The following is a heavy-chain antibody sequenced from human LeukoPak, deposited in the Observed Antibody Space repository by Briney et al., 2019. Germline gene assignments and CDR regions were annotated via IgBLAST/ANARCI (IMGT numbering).Heavy chain of an antibody. CDR3: ARDLESGYSGYDYYYFDY. V-gene: IGHV1-18*01. Sequence: GASVKVSCKASGYTFTSYGISWVRQAPGQGLEWMGWISAYNGNTNYAQKLQGRVTMTTDTSTSTAYMELRSLRSDDTAVYYCARDLESGYSGYDYYYFDYRGQGTLVTVSS. CDR1: GYTFTSYG. CDR2: ISAYNGNT. J-gene: IGHJ4*02. D-gene: IGHD5-12*01.